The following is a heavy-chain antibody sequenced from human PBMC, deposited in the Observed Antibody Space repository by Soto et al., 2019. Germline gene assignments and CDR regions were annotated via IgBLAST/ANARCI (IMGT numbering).Heavy chain of an antibody. CDR1: GGSISSYY. Sequence: SETLSLTCTVSGGSISSYYWSWIRQPPGKGLEWIGYIYYSGSTNYNPSLKSRVTISVDTSKNQFSLKLSSVTAADTAVYYCARVKRDGYNIWFEPWGQGTLVTVS. CDR2: IYYSGST. J-gene: IGHJ5*02. V-gene: IGHV4-59*01. CDR3: ARVKRDGYNIWFEP. D-gene: IGHD5-12*01.